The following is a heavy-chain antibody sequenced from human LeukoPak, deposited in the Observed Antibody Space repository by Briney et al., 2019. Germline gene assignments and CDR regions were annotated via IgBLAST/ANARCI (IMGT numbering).Heavy chain of an antibody. V-gene: IGHV3-21*01. CDR2: ISTAGNLI. J-gene: IGHJ4*02. D-gene: IGHD5-24*01. CDR1: AFTFKTYT. CDR3: ARTVEGHFDF. Sequence: PGGSLSLSCVASAFTFKTYTLTWVRPTPGKGLEWVSYISTAGNLINYADSVRGRFTISRENAKNSLYLYMSSLTPEDTAVYYCARTVEGHFDFRGQGTLVTVSS.